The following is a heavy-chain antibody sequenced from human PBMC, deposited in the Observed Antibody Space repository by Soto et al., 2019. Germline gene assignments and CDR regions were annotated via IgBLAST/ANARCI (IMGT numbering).Heavy chain of an antibody. D-gene: IGHD6-13*01. CDR3: ARARVGTSWYLTWGMDV. CDR1: GGSFSGYY. CDR2: INHSGST. Sequence: QVQLQQWGAGLLKPSETLSLTCAVYGGSFSGYYWSWIRQPPGKGLEWIGEINHSGSTNYNPSLKSRVTISVDTSKNQFSLKLSSVTAADTAVYYCARARVGTSWYLTWGMDVWGQGTTVNVSS. J-gene: IGHJ6*02. V-gene: IGHV4-34*01.